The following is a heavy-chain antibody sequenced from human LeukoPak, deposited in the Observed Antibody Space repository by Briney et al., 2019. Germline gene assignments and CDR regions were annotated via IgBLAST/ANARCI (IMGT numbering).Heavy chain of an antibody. CDR2: IGGGGSNT. Sequence: GGSLRLSCAVSGFTFSSHWKLGVRDAPGKGGVWVSRIGGGGSNTTYADFLHGLFTISRDNTKNQLYQQMITLRAEAAAVYHCAGSKSCYSTNAFDIWGQGTMVTVSS. CDR1: GFTFSSHW. D-gene: IGHD2-15*01. CDR3: AGSKSCYSTNAFDI. J-gene: IGHJ3*02. V-gene: IGHV3-74*03.